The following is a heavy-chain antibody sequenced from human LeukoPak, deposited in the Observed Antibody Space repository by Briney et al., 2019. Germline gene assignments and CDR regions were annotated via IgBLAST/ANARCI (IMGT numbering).Heavy chain of an antibody. D-gene: IGHD6-6*01. CDR2: IYSGGST. J-gene: IGHJ6*03. CDR3: ARAQLASLAYYYYMDV. CDR1: GFTVSSNY. Sequence: GGSLRLSCAASGFTVSSNYMSWVRQAPGKGLEWVSVIYSGGSTYYADSVKGRFAISRDNSKNSLYLQMNSLRAEDTAVYYCARAQLASLAYYYYMDVWGKGTTVTVSS. V-gene: IGHV3-66*01.